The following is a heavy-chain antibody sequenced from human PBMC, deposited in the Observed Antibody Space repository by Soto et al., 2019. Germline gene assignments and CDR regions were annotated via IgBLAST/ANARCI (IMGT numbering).Heavy chain of an antibody. CDR3: AKVFDSSGVXMVN. CDR2: ISYDGSNK. V-gene: IGHV3-30*18. CDR1: GFTFSSCG. Sequence: GGSLRLSCAASGFTFSSCGMHWVRQAPGKGLEGVSVISYDGSNKYYADSVKGRFTISRDNSKNTLYLKMNSLRAEDTAVYYCAKVFDSSGVXMVNWGQGTLVXVXS. D-gene: IGHD3-22*01. J-gene: IGHJ4*02.